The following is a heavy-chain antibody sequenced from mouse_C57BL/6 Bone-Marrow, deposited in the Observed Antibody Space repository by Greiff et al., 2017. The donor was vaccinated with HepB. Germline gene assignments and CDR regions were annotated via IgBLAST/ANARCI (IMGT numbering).Heavy chain of an antibody. D-gene: IGHD1-1*01. Sequence: VQLQQSGAELVKPGASVKMSCKASGYTFTSYWITWVKQRPGQGLEWIGDIYPGSGSTNYNEKFKSKATMPVDTSSSTAYMQLSSLTSEDSAVYYCARYGAYWGQGTTLTVSS. CDR1: GYTFTSYW. CDR2: IYPGSGST. V-gene: IGHV1-55*01. J-gene: IGHJ2*01. CDR3: ARYGAY.